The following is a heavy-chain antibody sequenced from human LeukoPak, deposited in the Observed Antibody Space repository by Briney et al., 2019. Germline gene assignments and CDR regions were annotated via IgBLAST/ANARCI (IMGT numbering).Heavy chain of an antibody. D-gene: IGHD1-26*01. CDR2: ISGSGGST. Sequence: GGSLRLSCAASRFTFSTYAMSWVRQAPGKGLEWVSVISGSGGSTYYADSVNGRFTISRDNSKNTLYLQMNSLRAEDTAVYYCAKAWEWELLIFDYWGQGTLVTVTS. V-gene: IGHV3-23*01. CDR1: RFTFSTYA. J-gene: IGHJ4*02. CDR3: AKAWEWELLIFDY.